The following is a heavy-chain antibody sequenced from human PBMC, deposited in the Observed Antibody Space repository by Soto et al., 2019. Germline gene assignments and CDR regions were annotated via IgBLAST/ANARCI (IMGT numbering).Heavy chain of an antibody. J-gene: IGHJ3*02. Sequence: EVQLVEPGGGWVQPGGSLRRSCPASGFIVSDTYMNWFRQAPGKGLEWVSVISNRGDTHYADSVRGRFSLSRDIADNTLHLHMITLSLDDTVVYYCAREPLCCRGGICSITGDAFDIWGQVTMVTVAS. V-gene: IGHV3-66*01. D-gene: IGHD2-15*01. CDR3: AREPLCCRGGICSITGDAFDI. CDR2: ISNRGDT. CDR1: GFIVSDTY.